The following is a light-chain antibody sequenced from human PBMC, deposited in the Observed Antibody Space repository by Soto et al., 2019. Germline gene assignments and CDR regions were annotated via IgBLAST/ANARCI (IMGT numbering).Light chain of an antibody. J-gene: IGKJ1*01. V-gene: IGKV3-20*01. Sequence: DIELTQSPATLSLSPGERVTLSCRASQTVRSSFVAWYQQKPGQAPRLLIYGASTRATGIPDRFSGSGSGTNLHLTSSSLDPQDLAVYYCQHSDRSSWTCGQGTKVEIK. CDR1: QTVRSSF. CDR3: QHSDRSSWT. CDR2: GAS.